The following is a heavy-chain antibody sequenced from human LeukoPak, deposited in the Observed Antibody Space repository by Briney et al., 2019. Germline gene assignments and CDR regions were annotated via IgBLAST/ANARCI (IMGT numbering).Heavy chain of an antibody. CDR2: INWNGGST. Sequence: GGSLRHSCAASGFTFDYYGMSWVRQAPGKGLEWVSGINWNGGSTGYADSVKGRFTISRYNAKNSLYLQMNSLRAEDTALYHCARDGGRYCWCDFYQGYWGQGTPVTVSS. V-gene: IGHV3-20*01. CDR1: GFTFDYYG. CDR3: ARDGGRYCWCDFYQGY. J-gene: IGHJ4*02. D-gene: IGHD2-21*02.